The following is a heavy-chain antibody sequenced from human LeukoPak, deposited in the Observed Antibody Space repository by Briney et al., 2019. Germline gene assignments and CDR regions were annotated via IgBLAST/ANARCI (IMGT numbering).Heavy chain of an antibody. CDR1: GFTFSSYS. CDR2: ISGRGNII. J-gene: IGHJ2*01. CDR3: ARRFDL. Sequence: GGSLRLSCAASGFTFSSYSMNWVRQAPGKGLEWVSYISGRGNIIYYADSVRGRFTISRDIAKNSLYLQMNSLRAEDTAVYYCARRFDLWARGTLVTVSS. V-gene: IGHV3-48*04.